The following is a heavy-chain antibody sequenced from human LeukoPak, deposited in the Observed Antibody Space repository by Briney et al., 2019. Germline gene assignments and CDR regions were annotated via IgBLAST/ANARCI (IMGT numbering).Heavy chain of an antibody. J-gene: IGHJ4*02. CDR2: MSGSGGSA. V-gene: IGHV3-23*01. Sequence: GGSLRLSCAASGFTFSSYAMTWVRQAPGKGLEWVSTMSGSGGSAYYADSVRGRFTISRDNSKNTLYLQMNSLRAEDTAMYHCAKDREYSYGLDYWGQGTLVTVSS. D-gene: IGHD5-18*01. CDR1: GFTFSSYA. CDR3: AKDREYSYGLDY.